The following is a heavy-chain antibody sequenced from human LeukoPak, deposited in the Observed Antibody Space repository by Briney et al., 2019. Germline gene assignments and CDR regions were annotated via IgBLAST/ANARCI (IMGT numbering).Heavy chain of an antibody. V-gene: IGHV3-23*01. CDR2: ISGGGGST. D-gene: IGHD6-13*01. Sequence: PGGSLRLSCARSGFTFARHALTWVRQAPGMGLEWVSTISGGGGSTHYADSVKGRFTISRDNSKDTVFLQMNNLRAEDTAIYYCAREGGSCTSNSCSDYFDYWGQGTLVTV. J-gene: IGHJ4*02. CDR1: GFTFARHA. CDR3: AREGGSCTSNSCSDYFDY.